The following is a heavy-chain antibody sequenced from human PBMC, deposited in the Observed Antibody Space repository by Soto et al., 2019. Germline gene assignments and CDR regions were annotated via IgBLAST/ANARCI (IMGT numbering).Heavy chain of an antibody. CDR1: GFTFSNYY. V-gene: IGHV3-11*01. CDR3: ARSYSSGWEFDY. J-gene: IGHJ4*02. Sequence: QVQLVESGGGLVKPGGSLRLSCGASGFTFSNYYMSWIRQAPGKGLEWVSYISSTGRTIYYADSVKGRFTVSRDNAQNSLSLKLNSLRVEYTAVYYCARSYSSGWEFDYWGQGTQVTVSS. CDR2: ISSTGRTI. D-gene: IGHD6-19*01.